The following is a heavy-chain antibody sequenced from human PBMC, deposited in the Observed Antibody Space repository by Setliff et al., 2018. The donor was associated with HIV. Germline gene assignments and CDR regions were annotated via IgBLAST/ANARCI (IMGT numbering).Heavy chain of an antibody. J-gene: IGHJ3*02. CDR3: STTASNGYPWALDI. V-gene: IGHV3-23*01. Sequence: GSLRLSCAASGFTFSNYAMSWVRQAPGKGLEWVSTISGSGGSTYYADSVKGRFTISRDNSENTLYLQMNSLRAEDTAVYYCSTTASNGYPWALDIWGQGTMVTVSS. CDR2: ISGSGGST. D-gene: IGHD3-22*01. CDR1: GFTFSNYA.